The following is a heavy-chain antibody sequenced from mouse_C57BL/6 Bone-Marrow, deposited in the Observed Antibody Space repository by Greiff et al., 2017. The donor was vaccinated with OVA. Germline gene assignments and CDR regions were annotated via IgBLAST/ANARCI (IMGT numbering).Heavy chain of an antibody. D-gene: IGHD1-1*01. V-gene: IGHV1-81*01. CDR1: GYTFTSYG. CDR3: ARINYGSIFDY. Sequence: QVQLQQSGAELARPGASVKLSCKASGYTFTSYGISWVKQRTGQGLEWIGEIYPRSGNTYYNEKFKGKATLTADKSSSTAYMELRSLTSEDSAVYFCARINYGSIFDYWGQGTTLTVSS. J-gene: IGHJ2*01. CDR2: IYPRSGNT.